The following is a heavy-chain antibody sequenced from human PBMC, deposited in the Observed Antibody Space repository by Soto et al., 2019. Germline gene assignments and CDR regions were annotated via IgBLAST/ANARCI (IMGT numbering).Heavy chain of an antibody. CDR3: AKDRYGRTYVSFDY. V-gene: IGHV4-30-2*01. Sequence: SETLSLTCAVSGGSISSGSYSWSWIRQPPGKGLEWIGYIYHSGSTYYNPSLKSRVTISVDRSKNTVYLQMNSLRAEDTAIYYCAKDRYGRTYVSFDYWGQGVLVTVSS. D-gene: IGHD3-16*01. CDR2: IYHSGST. J-gene: IGHJ4*02. CDR1: GGSISSGSYS.